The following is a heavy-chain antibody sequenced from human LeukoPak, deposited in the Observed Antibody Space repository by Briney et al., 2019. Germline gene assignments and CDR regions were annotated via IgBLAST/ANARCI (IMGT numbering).Heavy chain of an antibody. CDR3: ARRVIVPSGYFFDY. V-gene: IGHV4-59*05. CDR1: GGSISSYY. D-gene: IGHD3-22*01. CDR2: IYYSGST. Sequence: SETLSLTCTVSGGSISSYYWSWIRQPPGKGLEWIGSIYYSGSTYYNPSLKSRVTISVDTSKNQFSLKLSSVTAADTAVYYCARRVIVPSGYFFDYWGQGTLVTVSS. J-gene: IGHJ4*02.